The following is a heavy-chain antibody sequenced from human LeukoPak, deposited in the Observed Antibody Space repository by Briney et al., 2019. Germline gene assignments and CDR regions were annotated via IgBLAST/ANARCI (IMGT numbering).Heavy chain of an antibody. CDR1: GYTFTSYD. J-gene: IGHJ6*02. Sequence: ASVKASCKASGYTFTSYDINWVRQATGQGLEWMGWMNPNSGNTGYAQKFQGRVTMTRNTSISTAYMELSSLRSEDTAVYYCARKGGAPSRYYYYGMDVWGQGTTVTVSS. D-gene: IGHD3-16*01. V-gene: IGHV1-8*01. CDR2: MNPNSGNT. CDR3: ARKGGAPSRYYYYGMDV.